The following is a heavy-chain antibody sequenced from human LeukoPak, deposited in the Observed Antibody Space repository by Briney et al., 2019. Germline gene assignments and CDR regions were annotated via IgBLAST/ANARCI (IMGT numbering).Heavy chain of an antibody. CDR2: IYYSGST. CDR3: ARSGYCTTGSCYSILDY. CDR1: GASLSSSTYY. V-gene: IGHV4-39*01. D-gene: IGHD2-15*01. Sequence: PSETLSLTCTVSGASLSSSTYYWGWLRQPPGRGLEWIGTIYYSGSTSYNSSIKSRVTISIDTSKKEFSLKLRSVTAADTAVYYCARSGYCTTGSCYSILDYWGQGILVTVSS. J-gene: IGHJ4*02.